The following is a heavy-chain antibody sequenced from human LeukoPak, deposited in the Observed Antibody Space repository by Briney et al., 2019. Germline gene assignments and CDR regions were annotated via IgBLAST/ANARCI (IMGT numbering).Heavy chain of an antibody. V-gene: IGHV3-30*18. J-gene: IGHJ4*02. CDR2: ISYDGSNK. CDR3: AKDMWLSD. D-gene: IGHD5-12*01. CDR1: GFTFSNYG. Sequence: PGRSLRLSCAASGFTFSNYGMHWVRQAPGKGLEWVAVISYDGSNKYYADSVKGRFTISRDNSKNTLYLQMNSLRAEDTAVYYCAKDMWLSDWGQGTLVTVSS.